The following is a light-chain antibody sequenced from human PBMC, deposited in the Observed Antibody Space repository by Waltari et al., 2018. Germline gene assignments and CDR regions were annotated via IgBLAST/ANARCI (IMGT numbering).Light chain of an antibody. V-gene: IGLV6-57*03. Sequence: NFLLTQPHSVSESPGKTVPISCTRSRGSSASHYVQWYPRRPGSAPTCVIYEDKYRPSGVPDRFSGSIDSSSNSASLTISGLKTEDEADYYCQSYERVFGGGTKLTVL. CDR1: RGSSASHY. CDR2: EDK. J-gene: IGLJ2*01. CDR3: QSYERV.